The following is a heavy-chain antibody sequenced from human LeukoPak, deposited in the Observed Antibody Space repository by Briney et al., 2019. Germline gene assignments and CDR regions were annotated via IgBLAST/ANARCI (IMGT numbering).Heavy chain of an antibody. Sequence: ASVNVSCKASGYTFTSNGISWVRQATGQGLERMGWISAYNGNTNYAQKLQGRVTMTTDTSTSTAYMELRSLRSDDTAVYYCARDKAVTTEVTQHFQHWGQGTLVTVSS. V-gene: IGHV1-18*01. J-gene: IGHJ1*01. CDR2: ISAYNGNT. CDR1: GYTFTSNG. D-gene: IGHD4-23*01. CDR3: ARDKAVTTEVTQHFQH.